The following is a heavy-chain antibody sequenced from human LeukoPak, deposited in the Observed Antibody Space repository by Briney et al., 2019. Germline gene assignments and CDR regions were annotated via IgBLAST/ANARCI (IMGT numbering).Heavy chain of an antibody. V-gene: IGHV1-69*13. CDR1: GGTFSSYA. J-gene: IGHJ4*02. D-gene: IGHD6-6*01. CDR3: AVDPYSSSSTLDY. CDR2: IIPIFGTA. Sequence: SVKVSCKASGGTFSSYAISWVRQAPGQGLEWMGGIIPIFGTANYAQKFQGRVTITADESTSTAYMELSSLRSEDTAVYYCAVDPYSSSSTLDYWGQGTLVTVSS.